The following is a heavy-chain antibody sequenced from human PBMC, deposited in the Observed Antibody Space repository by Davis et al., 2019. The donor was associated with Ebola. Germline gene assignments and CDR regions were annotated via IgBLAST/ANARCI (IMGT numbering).Heavy chain of an antibody. J-gene: IGHJ4*02. CDR2: IIPILGIA. CDR1: GGTFSSYA. CDR3: AKDSAAWWFGELSY. Sequence: SVKVSCKASGGTFSSYAISWVRQAPGQGLEWMGRIIPILGIANYAQKFQGRVTITADKSTSTAYMELSSLRSEDTAVYYCAKDSAAWWFGELSYWGQGTLVTVSS. D-gene: IGHD3-10*01. V-gene: IGHV1-69*04.